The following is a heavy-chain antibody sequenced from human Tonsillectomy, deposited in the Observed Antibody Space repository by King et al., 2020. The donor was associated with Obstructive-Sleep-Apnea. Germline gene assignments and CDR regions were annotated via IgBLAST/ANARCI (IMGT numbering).Heavy chain of an antibody. CDR3: ARERFPSYDYGDYAPHFDY. CDR1: GFTFSSYS. D-gene: IGHD4-17*01. J-gene: IGHJ4*02. CDR2: ISSSSSYK. V-gene: IGHV3-21*01. Sequence: VQLVESGGGLVKPGGSLRLSCAASGFTFSSYSMNWVRQAPGKGLEWVSSISSSSSYKYYADSVKGRFTISRDNAKNSLYLQMNSLRAEDTAVYYCARERFPSYDYGDYAPHFDYWGQGTLVTVSS.